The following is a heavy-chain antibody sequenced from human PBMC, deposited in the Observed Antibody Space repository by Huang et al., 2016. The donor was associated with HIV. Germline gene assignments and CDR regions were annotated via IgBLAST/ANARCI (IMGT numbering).Heavy chain of an antibody. CDR2: IYYKGST. D-gene: IGHD3-10*01. CDR1: GGSIRSSDYH. V-gene: IGHV4-39*01. Sequence: QLLLQESGPGLVKPSEALALTCAVSGGSIRSSDYHWGWIRQPPGKGLEGIGGIYYKGSTNYSPALKSRVTISVDTSKSPFFLNLTSMTAADTDVYYCARHREGPVAYYSGWGSHLNYMDVWGRGRTVVVSS. CDR3: ARHREGPVAYYSGWGSHLNYMDV. J-gene: IGHJ6*03.